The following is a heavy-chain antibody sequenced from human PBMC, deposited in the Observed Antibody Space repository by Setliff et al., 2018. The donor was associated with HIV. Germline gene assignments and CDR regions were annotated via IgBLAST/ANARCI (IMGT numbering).Heavy chain of an antibody. Sequence: GGSLRLSCAASGFTFSNYGMNWVRQAPGKGLEWVSYISSSSSTIYYADSVKGRFTISRDNAKNSLYLQMNSLRAEDTAVYYCARAMYHYGPGSYYARGQGTLVTVSS. J-gene: IGHJ4*02. CDR3: ARAMYHYGPGSYYA. CDR1: GFTFSNYG. D-gene: IGHD3-10*01. CDR2: ISSSSSTI. V-gene: IGHV3-48*01.